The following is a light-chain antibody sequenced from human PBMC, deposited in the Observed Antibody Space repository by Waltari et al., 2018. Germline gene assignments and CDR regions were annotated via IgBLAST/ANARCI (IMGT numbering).Light chain of an antibody. CDR2: AAS. Sequence: IQLTQSPSSLSASVGDRVTISCRASQGISSYLAWYQQSPGKAPKLLIYAASTLQSGVPSRFSGSGSGTDFTLTISSLQPEDFATYFCQQLNSYPYTFVQGTKLDI. V-gene: IGKV1-9*01. CDR1: QGISSY. J-gene: IGKJ2*01. CDR3: QQLNSYPYT.